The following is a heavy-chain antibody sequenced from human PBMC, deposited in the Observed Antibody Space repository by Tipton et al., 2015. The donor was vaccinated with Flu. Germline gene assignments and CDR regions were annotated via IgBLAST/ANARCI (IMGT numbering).Heavy chain of an antibody. D-gene: IGHD1-26*01. CDR2: ISSSSSTI. Sequence: SLRLSCAASGFTFSSYSMNWVRQAPGKGLEWVSYISSSSSTIYYADSVKGRFTISRDNAKNSLYLQMNSLRAEDTAVYYCARGTGVGATLTDYWGQGTLVTVSS. V-gene: IGHV3-48*01. CDR1: GFTFSSYS. J-gene: IGHJ4*02. CDR3: ARGTGVGATLTDY.